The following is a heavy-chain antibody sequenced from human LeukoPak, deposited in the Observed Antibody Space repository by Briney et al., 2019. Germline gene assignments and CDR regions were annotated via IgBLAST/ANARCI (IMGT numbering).Heavy chain of an antibody. Sequence: GGSLRLSCAASGFTFSSYWMSWVRQAPGKGLEWVANIKQDGSEKYYVDSVKGRFTISRDNAKNSLYLQMNSLRAEDTAVYYCARDLGPGLGEAFDYWGQGTLVTVSS. J-gene: IGHJ4*02. CDR1: GFTFSSYW. D-gene: IGHD3-16*01. V-gene: IGHV3-7*01. CDR2: IKQDGSEK. CDR3: ARDLGPGLGEAFDY.